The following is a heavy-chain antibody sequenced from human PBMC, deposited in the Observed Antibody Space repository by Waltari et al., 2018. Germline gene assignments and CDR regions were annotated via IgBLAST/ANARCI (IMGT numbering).Heavy chain of an antibody. J-gene: IGHJ4*02. CDR2: ISGSGGST. Sequence: EVQLLESGGGLVQPGGSLRLSCAASGFTFSSYAMSWVRQAPGNGLGWVSAISGSGGSTYYADSVKGRFTISRDNSKNTLYLQMNSLRAEDTAVYYCARDDTFYCSGGSCYPYYFDYWGQGTLVTVSS. CDR1: GFTFSSYA. D-gene: IGHD2-15*01. CDR3: ARDDTFYCSGGSCYPYYFDY. V-gene: IGHV3-23*01.